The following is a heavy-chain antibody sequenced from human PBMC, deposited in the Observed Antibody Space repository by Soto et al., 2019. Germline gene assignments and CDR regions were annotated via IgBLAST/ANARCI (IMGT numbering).Heavy chain of an antibody. CDR3: ARGVYYYGSGSYYPYYYYYMDV. Sequence: ASVKVSCTASGYSFTSYDSNWVRQATGQGLEWMGWMNPNSGNTGYAQKFQGRVTMTRNTSISTAYMELSSLRSEDTAVYYCARGVYYYGSGSYYPYYYYYMDVWGKGTTVTVSS. D-gene: IGHD3-10*01. J-gene: IGHJ6*03. V-gene: IGHV1-8*01. CDR1: GYSFTSYD. CDR2: MNPNSGNT.